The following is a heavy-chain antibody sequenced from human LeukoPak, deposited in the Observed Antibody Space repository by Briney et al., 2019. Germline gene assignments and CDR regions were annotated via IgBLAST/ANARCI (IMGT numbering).Heavy chain of an antibody. V-gene: IGHV3-48*04. Sequence: PGGSLRLSCAASGFTFSSYSINWVRQAPGKGLEWVSYIRSDTSTKYYADSVKGRFTISRDNAKNSVYLQMNSLRAEDTAVYYCARGRVYDYVWGSLDYWGQGTLVTVSS. D-gene: IGHD3-16*01. CDR1: GFTFSSYS. CDR2: IRSDTSTK. CDR3: ARGRVYDYVWGSLDY. J-gene: IGHJ4*02.